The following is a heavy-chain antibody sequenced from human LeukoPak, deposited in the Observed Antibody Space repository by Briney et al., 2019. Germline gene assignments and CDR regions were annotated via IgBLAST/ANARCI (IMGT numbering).Heavy chain of an antibody. D-gene: IGHD7-27*01. V-gene: IGHV3-21*01. CDR2: ISSSSGFI. CDR3: ARESGAGGYFSYYNVDV. CDR1: GFTFSSYS. Sequence: PGGSLRLSCAASGFTFSSYSMSWVREAPGRGLEWGSSISSSSGFIYYADSVKGRLTISRDNAKNSLYLQMTSLRAEDTAGYYCARESGAGGYFSYYNVDVWGKGTTVTVSS. J-gene: IGHJ6*03.